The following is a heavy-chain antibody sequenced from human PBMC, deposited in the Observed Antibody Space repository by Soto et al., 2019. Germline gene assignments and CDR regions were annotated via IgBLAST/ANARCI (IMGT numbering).Heavy chain of an antibody. CDR2: INHSGST. CDR1: GGSFSGYY. CDR3: ARHRNPYDSSANFDY. V-gene: IGHV4-34*01. D-gene: IGHD3-22*01. J-gene: IGHJ4*02. Sequence: PSETLSLTCAVYGGSFSGYYWTWIRQPPGTGLEWIGEINHSGSTNYNPSLKSRVTISVDTPKNQFSLKLSSMTAADTAVYYCARHRNPYDSSANFDYWGQGSLVTVSS.